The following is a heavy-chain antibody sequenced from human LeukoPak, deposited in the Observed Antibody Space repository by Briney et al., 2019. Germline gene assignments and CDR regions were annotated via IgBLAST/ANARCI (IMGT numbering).Heavy chain of an antibody. D-gene: IGHD6-13*01. CDR3: ARPGYSSSWPFDY. CDR2: ISSSSSYI. V-gene: IGHV3-21*01. J-gene: IGHJ4*02. CDR1: GFTFSSYS. Sequence: GGSLRLSCAASGFTFSSYSMNWVRQAPGKGLEWVSSISSSSSYIYYADSVKGRFTISRDNAKNSLYLQMNSLRAEDTAVYYCARPGYSSSWPFDYWGQGTLVIVSS.